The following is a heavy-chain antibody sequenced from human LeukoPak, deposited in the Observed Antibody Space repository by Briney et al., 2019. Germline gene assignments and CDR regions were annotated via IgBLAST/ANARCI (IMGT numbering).Heavy chain of an antibody. J-gene: IGHJ4*02. V-gene: IGHV3-48*04. CDR3: TRGIRGYSGLVVH. CDR2: ISSIGSTM. Sequence: GGSLRLSCAASGFTFSSYSMNWVRQAPGKGLEWVSYISSIGSTMSYADSVKGRFTISRDNAKKSLFLQMNNLRAEDTAVYYCTRGIRGYSGLVVHWGQGTLVTVSS. D-gene: IGHD5-12*01. CDR1: GFTFSSYS.